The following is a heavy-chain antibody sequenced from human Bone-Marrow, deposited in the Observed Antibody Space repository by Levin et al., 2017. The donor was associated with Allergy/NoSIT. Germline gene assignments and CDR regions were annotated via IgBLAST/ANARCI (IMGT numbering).Heavy chain of an antibody. V-gene: IGHV4-34*01. CDR1: GGSFSGYY. Sequence: PSETLSLTCAVYGGSFSGYYWSWIRQPPGKGLEWIGEINHSGSTNYNPSLKSRVTISVDTSKNQFSLKLSSVTAADTAVYYCARGGIVVVPAAIMVATAFDYWGQGTLVTVSS. CDR2: INHSGST. CDR3: ARGGIVVVPAAIMVATAFDY. J-gene: IGHJ4*02. D-gene: IGHD2-2*01.